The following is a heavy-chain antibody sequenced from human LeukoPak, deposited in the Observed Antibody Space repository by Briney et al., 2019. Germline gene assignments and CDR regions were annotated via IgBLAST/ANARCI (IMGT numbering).Heavy chain of an antibody. J-gene: IGHJ5*02. CDR1: GYTFTGYY. CDR3: ARDGDSNYVSWFDP. Sequence: ASVKVSCKASGYTFTGYYMHWVRQAPGQGLEWMGWINPNSGGTNYAQKFQGRVTMTRDTSISTAYMELSRLRSDDTAVYYCARDGDSNYVSWFDPWGQGTLVTASS. D-gene: IGHD4-11*01. V-gene: IGHV1-2*02. CDR2: INPNSGGT.